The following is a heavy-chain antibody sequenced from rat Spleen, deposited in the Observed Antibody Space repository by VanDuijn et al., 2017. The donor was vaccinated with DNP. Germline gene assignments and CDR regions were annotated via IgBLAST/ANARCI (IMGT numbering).Heavy chain of an antibody. J-gene: IGHJ2*01. Sequence: EVQLQESGSGLVKPSQSLSLTCSVTGYSITSNYWGWIRKFPGNKMEYVGHISYSGSTNYNPSLKSRISITRDTSKNLFFLQMNSLRSEDTATYYCASWAPIAPISTSNYWGQGVMVTVSS. CDR3: ASWAPIAPISTSNY. D-gene: IGHD1-2*01. CDR2: ISYSGST. CDR1: GYSITSNY. V-gene: IGHV3-1*01.